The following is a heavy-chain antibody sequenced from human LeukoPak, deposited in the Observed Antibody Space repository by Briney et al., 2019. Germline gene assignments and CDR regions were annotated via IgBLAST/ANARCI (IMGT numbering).Heavy chain of an antibody. CDR3: AKKIPTSFDP. Sequence: PGGSLRLSCAASGFTFSSYAMSLVRQAPGKGLEWVSGISDSCGKTYYAGSVKGRFTISRDNSKNMLYLQMNSLRAEDTAVYYCAKKIPTSFDPWGQGTLVTVSS. CDR1: GFTFSSYA. CDR2: ISDSCGKT. J-gene: IGHJ5*02. V-gene: IGHV3-23*01.